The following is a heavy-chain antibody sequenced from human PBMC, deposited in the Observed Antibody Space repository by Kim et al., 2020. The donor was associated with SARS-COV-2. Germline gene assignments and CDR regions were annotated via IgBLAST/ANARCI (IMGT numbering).Heavy chain of an antibody. CDR2: ISSSSSNI. CDR1: GFILSSYS. D-gene: IGHD3-10*01. CDR3: ASSEQVYGSGSYLLGFYGMDV. Sequence: GGSLRLSCAASGFILSSYSMNWVRQAPGKGLEWVSSISSSSSNIYYADSVKGRFTISRDNAKNSLYLQMNSLRAEYTAVYYCASSEQVYGSGSYLLGFYGMDVWGQGTTVTVSS. J-gene: IGHJ6*02. V-gene: IGHV3-21*01.